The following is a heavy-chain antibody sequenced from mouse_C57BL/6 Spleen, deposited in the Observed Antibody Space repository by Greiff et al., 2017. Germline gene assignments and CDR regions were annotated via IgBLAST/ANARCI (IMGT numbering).Heavy chain of an antibody. CDR3: ARGDYDGAWFAY. D-gene: IGHD2-4*01. V-gene: IGHV1-61*01. Sequence: QVQLQQPGAELVRPGSSVKLSCKASGYTFTSYWMDWVKQRPGQGLEWIGNIYPSDSETHYNQKFKDKATLTVDKSSSPAYMQLSSLTSECSAVYYCARGDYDGAWFAYWGQGTLVTVSA. CDR1: GYTFTSYW. CDR2: IYPSDSET. J-gene: IGHJ3*01.